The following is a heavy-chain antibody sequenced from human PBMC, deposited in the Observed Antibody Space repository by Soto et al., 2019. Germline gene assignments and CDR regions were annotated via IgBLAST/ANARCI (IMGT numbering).Heavy chain of an antibody. J-gene: IGHJ6*02. CDR1: GYTFSTYA. CDR2: ISAHNGNT. CDR3: ARGGVGPTDSSYAMDV. Sequence: GASVKVSCKASGYTFSTYAISWVRQAPGQGLEWMGWISAHNGNTNYAQRLQGRVTMTTDTSTSTASMELRSLRSDDTAVCYCARGGVGPTDSSYAMDVWGQGTTVTVSS. D-gene: IGHD1-26*01. V-gene: IGHV1-18*01.